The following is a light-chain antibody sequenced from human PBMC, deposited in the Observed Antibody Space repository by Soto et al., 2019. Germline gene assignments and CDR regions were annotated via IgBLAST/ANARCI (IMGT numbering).Light chain of an antibody. CDR3: QQYGDSPRT. CDR2: GAS. Sequence: EIVLTQSPGTLSLSPGERATLSCRASQSVSSSYLAWYQQKPGQAPRLLMYGASSRATGISDRFSGSGSGTDFTLTISRLEPEDFAMYYCQQYGDSPRTFGQGTKVEIK. J-gene: IGKJ1*01. CDR1: QSVSSSY. V-gene: IGKV3-20*01.